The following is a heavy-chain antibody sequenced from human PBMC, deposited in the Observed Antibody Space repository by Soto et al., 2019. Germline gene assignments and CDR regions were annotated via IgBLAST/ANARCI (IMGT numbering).Heavy chain of an antibody. CDR1: GFSLSTSGAA. D-gene: IGHD3-3*01. CDR2: IYWEGDK. Sequence: QINLIESGPTLVKPTQTLTLTCTFSGFSLSTSGAAVGWVRQPPGRALEGLALIYWEGDKRYNASLGNRLTITKDTSMNQVVLTLTNVDPADTATYYCAHRATMTIFGLIIDNGIWFDPWGQGTRVIVSS. V-gene: IGHV2-5*02. J-gene: IGHJ5*02. CDR3: AHRATMTIFGLIIDNGIWFDP.